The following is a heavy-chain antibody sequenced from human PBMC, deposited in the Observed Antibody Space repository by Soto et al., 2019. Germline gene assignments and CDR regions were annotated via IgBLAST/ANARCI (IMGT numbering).Heavy chain of an antibody. CDR2: LSGSSLNT. CDR3: TTKFFLSSRKPPEDV. V-gene: IGHV3-23*01. Sequence: AXESLRLSFEASGFTFGNYAMTWVGQGPGRGLEWVSALSGSSLNTYYADSVKGRFTISRDNSKNTMYLEMNSLRVDDTAVYYCTTKFFLSSRKPPEDVWGQGTPVTVSS. CDR1: GFTFGNYA. J-gene: IGHJ6*02.